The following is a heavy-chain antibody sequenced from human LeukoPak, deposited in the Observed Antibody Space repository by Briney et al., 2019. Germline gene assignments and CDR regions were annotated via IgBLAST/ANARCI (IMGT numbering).Heavy chain of an antibody. CDR3: ARDQEWLQSDDYYYGMDV. Sequence: GGSLRLSCAASGFTFSSYAMHWVRQAPGKGLEWVAVISYDGSNKYYADSVKGRFTISRDNSKNTLYLQMNSLRVEDTAVYYCARDQEWLQSDDYYYGMDVWGQGTTVTVSS. CDR2: ISYDGSNK. V-gene: IGHV3-30-3*01. J-gene: IGHJ6*02. D-gene: IGHD5-24*01. CDR1: GFTFSSYA.